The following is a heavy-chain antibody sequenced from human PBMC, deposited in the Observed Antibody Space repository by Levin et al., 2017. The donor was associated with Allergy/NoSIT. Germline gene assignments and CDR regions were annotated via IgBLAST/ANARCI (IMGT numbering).Heavy chain of an antibody. J-gene: IGHJ3*02. CDR1: GFTFSTSG. Sequence: GGSLRLSCGASGFTFSTSGMHWVRQAPGKGLEWVAVIWYDGSHQYYADSVEGRFTISRDNSKNTVDLQMNSLRAEDTAVYYCAKQYDYVWGGVRKDAFDIWGQGTVVIVSS. D-gene: IGHD3-16*01. CDR2: IWYDGSHQ. V-gene: IGHV3-33*06. CDR3: AKQYDYVWGGVRKDAFDI.